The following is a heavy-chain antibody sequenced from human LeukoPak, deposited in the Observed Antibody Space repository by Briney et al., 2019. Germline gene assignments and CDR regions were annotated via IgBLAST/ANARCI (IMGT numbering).Heavy chain of an antibody. CDR3: ARDRGLYYYGCVIDV. D-gene: IGHD3-10*01. CDR1: GFTFSSYS. V-gene: IGHV3-21*01. CDR2: ISSSSSYI. J-gene: IGHJ6*02. Sequence: WGSLRLSCAASGFTFSSYSMNWVRQAPGKGLEWVSSISSSSSYIYYADSVKGRFTIPRDNAKNSLYLQMNSLRAEDTAVYYCARDRGLYYYGCVIDVWGQGTTVTVSS.